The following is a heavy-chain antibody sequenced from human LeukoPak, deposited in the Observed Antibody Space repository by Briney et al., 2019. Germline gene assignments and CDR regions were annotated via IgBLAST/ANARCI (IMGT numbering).Heavy chain of an antibody. V-gene: IGHV3-66*02. J-gene: IGHJ4*02. D-gene: IGHD6-19*01. CDR2: VLGGDTT. Sequence: VGSLRLSCVASGVALSSNNMSWVRQAPGKGLEWVSLVLGGDTTQYADSVKGRFAISRDNSKNIVYLQMNSLSPEDAAVDYCAREWGRIAVAGGPGYWGQGALVTVSS. CDR3: AREWGRIAVAGGPGY. CDR1: GVALSSNN.